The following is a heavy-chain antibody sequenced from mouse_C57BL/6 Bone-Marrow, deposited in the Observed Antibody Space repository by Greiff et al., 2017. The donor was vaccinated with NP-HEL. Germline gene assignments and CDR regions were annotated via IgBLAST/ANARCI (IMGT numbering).Heavy chain of an antibody. V-gene: IGHV14-4*01. Sequence: EVKLQESGAELVRPGASVKLSCTASGFTITDDYMHWVKQRPEQGLEWIGWIDPENGDTEYASKFQGKATITADTSSNTAYLQLSSLTSEDAAVYYCTTPGSSPYAMDYWGQGTSVTVSS. D-gene: IGHD1-1*01. CDR1: GFTITDDY. CDR2: IDPENGDT. J-gene: IGHJ4*01. CDR3: TTPGSSPYAMDY.